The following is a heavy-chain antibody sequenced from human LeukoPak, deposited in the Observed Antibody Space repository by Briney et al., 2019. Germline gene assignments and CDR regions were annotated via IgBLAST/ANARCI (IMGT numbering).Heavy chain of an antibody. V-gene: IGHV3-48*03. D-gene: IGHD2-2*01. CDR1: GFTFSSYE. Sequence: GGSLRLSCAASGFTFSSYEMNWVRQAPGKGLEWVSYISSSGSTIYYADSVKGRFTLSRDNAKNSLYLQMNSLRAENTAVYYCARDWYCSSTSCYENYYGMDVWGQGTTVTVSS. J-gene: IGHJ6*02. CDR2: ISSSGSTI. CDR3: ARDWYCSSTSCYENYYGMDV.